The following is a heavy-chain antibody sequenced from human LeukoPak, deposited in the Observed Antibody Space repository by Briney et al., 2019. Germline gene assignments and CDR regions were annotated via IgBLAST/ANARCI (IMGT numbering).Heavy chain of an antibody. CDR1: GSSFRHFA. CDR2: IRSEVYGGTS. CDR3: TGAIVGANIYYAFDI. Sequence: PGGSLRLSCSASGSSFRHFAMTWVRQAPGKGLEWLGFIRSEVYGGTSEYAASVKGRFTISRDDSKSIVYLQLNSLKTEDTAMYYCTGAIVGANIYYAFDIWGQGTMVTVFS. J-gene: IGHJ3*02. V-gene: IGHV3-49*04. D-gene: IGHD1-26*01.